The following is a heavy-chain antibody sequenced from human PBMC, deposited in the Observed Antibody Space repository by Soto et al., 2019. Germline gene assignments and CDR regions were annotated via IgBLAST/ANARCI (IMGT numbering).Heavy chain of an antibody. CDR1: GFTFSSYA. V-gene: IGHV3-30-3*01. Sequence: QVQLVESGGGVVQPGRSLRLSCAASGFTFSSYAMHWVRQAPGKGLEWVAVISYDGSNKYYADSVKGRFTISRDNSKNTRYLQMNSLRAEDTAVYYCARAKVRPHDAPLGWLLLFAYWGQGTLVTVSS. J-gene: IGHJ4*02. CDR3: ARAKVRPHDAPLGWLLLFAY. CDR2: ISYDGSNK. D-gene: IGHD3-3*01.